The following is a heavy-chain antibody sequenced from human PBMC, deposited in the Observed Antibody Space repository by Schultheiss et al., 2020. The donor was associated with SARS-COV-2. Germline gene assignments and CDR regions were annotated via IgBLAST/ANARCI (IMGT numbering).Heavy chain of an antibody. V-gene: IGHV3-33*08. J-gene: IGHJ6*02. Sequence: GGSLRLSCAASGFGVSSNYMSWVRQAPGKGLEWVAVIWYDGSNKYYADSVKGRFTISRDNSKNTLYLQMNSLRSEDTAVYYCASAGATTHRYGMDVWGQGTTVTVSS. CDR2: IWYDGSNK. D-gene: IGHD5-12*01. CDR1: GFGVSSNY. CDR3: ASAGATTHRYGMDV.